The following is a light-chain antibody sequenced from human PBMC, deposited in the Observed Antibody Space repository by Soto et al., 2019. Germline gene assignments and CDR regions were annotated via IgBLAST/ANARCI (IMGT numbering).Light chain of an antibody. J-gene: IGKJ5*01. V-gene: IGKV3-15*01. CDR2: GAS. CDR1: QSISSN. Sequence: EIVMTQSPATLSVSLGERATLSCRASQSISSNLAWYQQKPGQAPRLLFYGASTRATGLPARFSGTGSGTEFTLTINSLQAEDSAVYHCQQYYNWPRTFGQGTRLEIK. CDR3: QQYYNWPRT.